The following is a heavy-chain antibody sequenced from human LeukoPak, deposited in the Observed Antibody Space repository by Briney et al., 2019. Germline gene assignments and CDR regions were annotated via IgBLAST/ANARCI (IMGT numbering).Heavy chain of an antibody. Sequence: GGSLRLSCAASGFTFSSYSMNWVRQAPGKGLEWVSSISSSSSYIYYADSVKGRFTISRDNAKNSLYLQMNSLRAEDTAVYYCAKGADGSGSNDYWGQGTLVTVSS. V-gene: IGHV3-21*04. D-gene: IGHD3-10*01. CDR3: AKGADGSGSNDY. J-gene: IGHJ4*02. CDR1: GFTFSSYS. CDR2: ISSSSSYI.